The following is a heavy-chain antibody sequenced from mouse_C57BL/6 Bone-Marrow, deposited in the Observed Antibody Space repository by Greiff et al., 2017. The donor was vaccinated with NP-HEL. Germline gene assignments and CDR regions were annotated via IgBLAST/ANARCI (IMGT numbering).Heavy chain of an antibody. CDR1: GYSFTDYH. D-gene: IGHD1-1*01. V-gene: IGHV1-39*01. CDR2: INPNYGTT. Sequence: VQLQQSGPELVKPGASVKISCKASGYSFTDYHLNWVKQSNGKSLEWIGVINPNYGTTSYNQKFKGKATLTVDQSSSTAYMQLNSLTSEDSAVDYCARAVTTVVATGDYWGQGTTLTVSS. CDR3: ARAVTTVVATGDY. J-gene: IGHJ2*01.